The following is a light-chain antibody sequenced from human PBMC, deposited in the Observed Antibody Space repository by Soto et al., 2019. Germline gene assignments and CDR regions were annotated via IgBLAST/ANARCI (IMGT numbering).Light chain of an antibody. V-gene: IGLV2-14*01. Sequence: QSALTQPASVSGSPGQSITISCTGTSSDVGGYIYVSWYQQHPGKAPKLMIYEVSNRPSGVSNRFSGSQSGNTASLPISGLQAEDEADYYCSSYSRSSFYVLGTGTKLTVL. CDR2: EVS. J-gene: IGLJ1*01. CDR1: SSDVGGYIY. CDR3: SSYSRSSFYV.